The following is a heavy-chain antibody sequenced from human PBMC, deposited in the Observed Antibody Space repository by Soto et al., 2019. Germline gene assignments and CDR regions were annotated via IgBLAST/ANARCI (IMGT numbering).Heavy chain of an antibody. CDR2: ISSSSSYI. CDR3: ARDKWVFGVDNCYYGMDV. CDR1: GFTFSSYS. J-gene: IGHJ6*02. V-gene: IGHV3-21*01. Sequence: EVQLVESGGGLVKPGGSLRLSCAASGFTFSSYSMNWVRQAPGKGLEWVSSISSSSSYIYYADSVKGRFTISRDNAKNSLYLQMNSLRAEDTAVYYCARDKWVFGVDNCYYGMDVWGQGTTVTVSS. D-gene: IGHD3-3*01.